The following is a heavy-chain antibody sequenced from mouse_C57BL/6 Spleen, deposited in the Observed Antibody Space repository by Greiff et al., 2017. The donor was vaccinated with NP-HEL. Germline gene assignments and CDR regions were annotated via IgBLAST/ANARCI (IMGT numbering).Heavy chain of an antibody. V-gene: IGHV1-18*01. CDR3: ARGDDGYYVKAMDY. J-gene: IGHJ4*01. D-gene: IGHD2-3*01. CDR1: GYTFTDYN. Sequence: EVQLQESGPELVKPGASVKIPCKASGYTFTDYNMDWVKQSHGKSLEWIGDINPNNGGTIYNQKFKGKATLTVDKSSSTAYMELRSLTSEDTAVYYCARGDDGYYVKAMDYWGQGTSVTVSS. CDR2: INPNNGGT.